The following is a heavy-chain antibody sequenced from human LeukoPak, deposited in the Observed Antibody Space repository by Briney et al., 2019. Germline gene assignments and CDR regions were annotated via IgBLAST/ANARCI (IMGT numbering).Heavy chain of an antibody. CDR3: ARTRVGAREYIDY. CDR1: GYTFTGYY. CDR2: INPNSGGT. D-gene: IGHD1-26*01. Sequence: ASVKVSCKASGYTFTGYYMHWVRQAPGQGLEWMGWINPNSGGTNYAQKFQGRVTMTRDTSISTAYMELSRLRSDDTAVYYCARTRVGAREYIDYWGQGTLVTVSS. J-gene: IGHJ4*02. V-gene: IGHV1-2*02.